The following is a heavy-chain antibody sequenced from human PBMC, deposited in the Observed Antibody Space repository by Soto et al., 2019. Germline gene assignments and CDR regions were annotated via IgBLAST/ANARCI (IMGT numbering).Heavy chain of an antibody. J-gene: IGHJ6*02. CDR3: ARGLSSTSGMDV. V-gene: IGHV3-21*01. D-gene: IGHD2-2*01. CDR1: GFTFSSYS. CDR2: ISSSSSYI. Sequence: PGGSLRLSCAASGFTFSSYSMNWVRQAPGKGLEWVSSISSSSSYIYYADSVKGRFTISRDNAKNSLYLQMNSLRAEDTAVYYCARGLSSTSGMDVWGQGTTVTVSS.